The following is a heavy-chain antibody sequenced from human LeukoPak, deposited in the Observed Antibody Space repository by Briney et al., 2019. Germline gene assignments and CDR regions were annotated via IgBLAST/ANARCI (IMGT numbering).Heavy chain of an antibody. CDR2: INHSGST. V-gene: IGHV4-34*09. CDR3: AKSREEIRGLDAFDI. D-gene: IGHD5-24*01. CDR1: GGSFSGYY. Sequence: SETLSLTCAVYGGSFSGYYWSWIRQPPGKGLEWIGEINHSGSTNYNPSLKSRVALSVDTSKNQFSLKLSSLTAADTAVYYCAKSREEIRGLDAFDIWGQGTMVTVSS. J-gene: IGHJ3*02.